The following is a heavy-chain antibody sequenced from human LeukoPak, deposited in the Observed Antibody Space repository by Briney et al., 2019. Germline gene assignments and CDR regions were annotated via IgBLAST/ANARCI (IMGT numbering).Heavy chain of an antibody. CDR1: GGTFSSYA. CDR2: IIPIFGTA. V-gene: IGHV1-69*05. D-gene: IGHD3-16*01. Sequence: ASVKVSCKASGGTFSSYAISWVRQAPGQGLECMGGIIPIFGTANYAQKFQGRVTITTDESTSTAYMELSSLRSEDTAVYYCARGIRLYYYYMDVWGKGTTVTVSS. J-gene: IGHJ6*03. CDR3: ARGIRLYYYYMDV.